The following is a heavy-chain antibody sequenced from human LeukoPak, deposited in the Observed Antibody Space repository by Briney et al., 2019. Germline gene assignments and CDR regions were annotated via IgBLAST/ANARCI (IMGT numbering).Heavy chain of an antibody. CDR2: IYFSGSA. Sequence: SETLSLTCTVSGGSISSGDYYWSWIRQPPGKGLEWIGYIYFSGSAYYNPSLKSRVTISVDTSKNQFSLKLSSVTAADTAVYYCARDARFLEWISWFGPWGQGTLVTVSS. CDR1: GGSISSGDYY. J-gene: IGHJ5*02. D-gene: IGHD3-3*01. V-gene: IGHV4-30-4*08. CDR3: ARDARFLEWISWFGP.